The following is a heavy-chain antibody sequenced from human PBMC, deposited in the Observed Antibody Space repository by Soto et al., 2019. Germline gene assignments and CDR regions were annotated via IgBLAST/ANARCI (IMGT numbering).Heavy chain of an antibody. Sequence: QLQLQESGPGLVKPSETLSLTCSVSGGSISISSYFWGWIRQPPGKGLEWVGAVHYSGSANYRSSLQSRVTISVDTSQNQFSLRLRSVTAADTAVYYCARHRWGSGSYSGLLDFWGQGALVTVSS. V-gene: IGHV4-39*01. J-gene: IGHJ4*02. CDR2: VHYSGSA. CDR1: GGSISISSYF. D-gene: IGHD3-10*01. CDR3: ARHRWGSGSYSGLLDF.